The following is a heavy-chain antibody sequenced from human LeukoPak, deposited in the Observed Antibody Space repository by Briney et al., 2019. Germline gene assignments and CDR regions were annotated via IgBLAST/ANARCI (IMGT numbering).Heavy chain of an antibody. D-gene: IGHD2-15*01. J-gene: IGHJ3*02. CDR2: INPNSGGT. Sequence: GASVKVSCKASGYTFTGYYMHSVRQAPGQGLEWMGWINPNSGGTNYAQKFQGRVTMTRDTSISTAYMDLSRLRSDDTAVYYCARDIVGVVAATHDAFDIWGQGTRVTVSS. V-gene: IGHV1-2*02. CDR3: ARDIVGVVAATHDAFDI. CDR1: GYTFTGYY.